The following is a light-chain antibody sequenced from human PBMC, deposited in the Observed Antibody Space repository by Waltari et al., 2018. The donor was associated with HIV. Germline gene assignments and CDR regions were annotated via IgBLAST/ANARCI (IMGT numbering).Light chain of an antibody. CDR1: PAIRND. J-gene: IGKJ2*01. Sequence: AIQMTQSPSSLSASIGDRVAITCRASPAIRNDLTWYQQKPGKAPKLLIYGASSLQTGVPSNFSGSGSGTDFTLTISSLQPEDFAIYHSLQDYNYPYTFGQGTKLEIK. CDR2: GAS. V-gene: IGKV1-6*01. CDR3: LQDYNYPYT.